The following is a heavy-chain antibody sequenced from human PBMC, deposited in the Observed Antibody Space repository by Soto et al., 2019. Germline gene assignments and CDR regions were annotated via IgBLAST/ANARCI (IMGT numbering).Heavy chain of an antibody. Sequence: QVQLVESGGGVVQPGRSLRLSCAASGFTFSSYGMHWVRQAPGKGLEWVAVIWYDGSNKYYADSVKGRFTISRDNSKNTLYLQMTSLRAEDTAVYYCARNSYHYDSSGQLGMDVWGQGTTVTVSS. J-gene: IGHJ6*02. D-gene: IGHD3-22*01. V-gene: IGHV3-33*01. CDR3: ARNSYHYDSSGQLGMDV. CDR1: GFTFSSYG. CDR2: IWYDGSNK.